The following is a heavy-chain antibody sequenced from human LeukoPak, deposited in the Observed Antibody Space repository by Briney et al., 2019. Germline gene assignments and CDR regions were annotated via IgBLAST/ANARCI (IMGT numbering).Heavy chain of an antibody. V-gene: IGHV4-59*01. CDR3: ARGAAEYSYG. Sequence: PSETPSLTCTVSGGSISSYYWSWIRQPPGKGLEWIGHIYYSGSTNYNPSLKSRVTISIDTSKNQFSLRLSSVTAADTAVYYCARGAAEYSYGWGQGTLVTVSS. CDR2: IYYSGST. CDR1: GGSISSYY. D-gene: IGHD5-18*01. J-gene: IGHJ4*02.